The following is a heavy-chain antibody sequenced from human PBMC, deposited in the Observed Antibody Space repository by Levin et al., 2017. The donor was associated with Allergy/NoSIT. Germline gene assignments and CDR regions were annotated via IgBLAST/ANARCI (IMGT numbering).Heavy chain of an antibody. CDR1: GFTFSSYW. CDR3: ARDSEYYIWGSYRRPGDFQH. V-gene: IGHV3-74*01. CDR2: INSDGSST. D-gene: IGHD3-16*02. J-gene: IGHJ1*01. Sequence: HSGGSLRLSCAASGFTFSSYWMHWVRQAPGKGLVWVSRINSDGSSTSYADSVKGRFTISRDNAKNTLYLQMNSLRAEDTAVYYCARDSEYYIWGSYRRPGDFQHWGQGTLVTVSS.